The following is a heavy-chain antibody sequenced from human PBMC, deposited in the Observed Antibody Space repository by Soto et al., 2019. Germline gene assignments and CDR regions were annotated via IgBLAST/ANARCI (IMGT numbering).Heavy chain of an antibody. J-gene: IGHJ6*03. D-gene: IGHD3-10*01. CDR2: ISSSGTID. CDR3: ARRTMGNYYYMDV. CDR1: GFTLSDYY. V-gene: IGHV3-11*01. Sequence: QVQLVESGGGLVKPGGSLRLSCVASGFTLSDYYMSWIRQAPGKGLEWVSYISSSGTIDNYADSVKGRFIISRDNAKNSLFLQMNGLRAEDTAVYYCARRTMGNYYYMDVWGKGTTVTVSS.